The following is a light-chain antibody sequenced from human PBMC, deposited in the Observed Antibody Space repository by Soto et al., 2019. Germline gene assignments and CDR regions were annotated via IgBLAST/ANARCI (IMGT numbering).Light chain of an antibody. CDR2: STS. Sequence: EIVLTQSPGTLSLSLGERATLSYGASQSFGSGYLAWYQQKRGQPPRLLIYSTSSRATGIPDRFSGSASGTDFTLTISRLEPEDFAVYFCQHCDSSRLTFGGGTKVDI. CDR3: QHCDSSRLT. CDR1: QSFGSGY. J-gene: IGKJ4*01. V-gene: IGKV3-20*01.